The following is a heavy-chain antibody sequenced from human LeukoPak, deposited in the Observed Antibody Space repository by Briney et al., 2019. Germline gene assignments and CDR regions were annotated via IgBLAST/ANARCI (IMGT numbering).Heavy chain of an antibody. Sequence: PSETLSLTCAVSGGSVSSSKYLWGWIRQPPGKELESIGSISYSGNADYNPSLRSRVTLSVDTSKNQFSLKLTSVTAADSAVYYCAGLGVMVLVYQSESGGQGTPVTVSS. J-gene: IGHJ4*02. CDR1: GGSVSSSKYL. V-gene: IGHV4-39*07. CDR3: AGLGVMVLVYQSES. CDR2: ISYSGNA. D-gene: IGHD2/OR15-2a*01.